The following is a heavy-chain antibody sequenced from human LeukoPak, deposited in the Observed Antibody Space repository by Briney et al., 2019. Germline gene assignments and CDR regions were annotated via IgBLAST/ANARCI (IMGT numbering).Heavy chain of an antibody. V-gene: IGHV4-39*01. CDR1: GGSISSTSYH. CDR3: ARYASGSYYGFDP. J-gene: IGHJ5*02. Sequence: PSVTVSLTCTVSGGSISSTSYHWAWIRQPPGKGLEWIATVWYTGSAYDNPSLTSRVTISVDTSKSQYSLKLSSVTTADTALYYCARYASGSYYGFDPWGQGTLVSVSS. CDR2: VWYTGSA. D-gene: IGHD3-10*01.